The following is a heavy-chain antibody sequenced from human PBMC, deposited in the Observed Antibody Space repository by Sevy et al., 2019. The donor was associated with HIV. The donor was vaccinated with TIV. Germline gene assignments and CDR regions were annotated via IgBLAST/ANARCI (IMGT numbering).Heavy chain of an antibody. V-gene: IGHV4-59*01. J-gene: IGHJ2*01. D-gene: IGHD6-19*01. CDR2: IYYTGST. CDR1: GGSISSYY. Sequence: SETLSLTCTVSGGSISSYYWNWIRQSPEKGLEWIGYIYYTGSTNYNPSLKSRVTISVDTSKNQFSLKLSSVTAADTAVYICAGAGMSVDGTYWYLDLWGRGTLVTVSS. CDR3: AGAGMSVDGTYWYLDL.